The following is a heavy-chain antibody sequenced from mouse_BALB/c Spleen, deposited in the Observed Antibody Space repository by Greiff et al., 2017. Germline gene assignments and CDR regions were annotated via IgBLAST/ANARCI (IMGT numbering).Heavy chain of an antibody. Sequence: VQLKESGPGLVKPSQSLSLTCTVTGYSITSDYAWNWIRQFPGNKLEWMGYISYSGSTSYNPSLKSRISITRDTSKNQFFLQLNSVTTEDTATYYCARNGNYLYYFDYWGQGTTLTVSS. D-gene: IGHD2-1*01. CDR2: ISYSGST. CDR3: ARNGNYLYYFDY. V-gene: IGHV3-2*02. CDR1: GYSITSDYA. J-gene: IGHJ2*01.